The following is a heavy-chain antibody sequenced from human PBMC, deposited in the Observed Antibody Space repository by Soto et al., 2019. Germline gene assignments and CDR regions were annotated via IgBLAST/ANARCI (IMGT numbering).Heavy chain of an antibody. Sequence: QVQLVQSGAEVKKPGSSVKVSCKASGGTFSSYAISWVRQAPGQGLEWMGGIIPIFGTTNYAQKFQVRVTITADESTSTAYMELSSLRSEDTAMYYCARVVTVVKSFHYWYFDLWGRGTLVTVSS. CDR3: ARVVTVVKSFHYWYFDL. V-gene: IGHV1-69*12. CDR1: GGTFSSYA. CDR2: IIPIFGTT. D-gene: IGHD2-15*01. J-gene: IGHJ2*01.